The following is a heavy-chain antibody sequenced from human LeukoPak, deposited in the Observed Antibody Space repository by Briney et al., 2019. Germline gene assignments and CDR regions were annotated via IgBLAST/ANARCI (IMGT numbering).Heavy chain of an antibody. V-gene: IGHV3-30*18. Sequence: GRPLRLSCAASGFTFSSYGMHWVRQAPGKGLEWVAVISYDGSNKYYADSVKGRFTISRDNSKNTLYLQMNSLRAEDTAVYYCAKDKDSSLDFDYWGQGTLVTVSS. D-gene: IGHD6-6*01. CDR3: AKDKDSSLDFDY. CDR2: ISYDGSNK. J-gene: IGHJ4*02. CDR1: GFTFSSYG.